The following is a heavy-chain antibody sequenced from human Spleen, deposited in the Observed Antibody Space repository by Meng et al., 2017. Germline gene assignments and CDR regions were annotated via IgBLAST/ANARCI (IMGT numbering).Heavy chain of an antibody. D-gene: IGHD2-8*02. CDR2: INPSSGDK. Sequence: ASVKVSCKASGYTFTSYYMDWVRQAPGQGLEWMGWINPSSGDKTYAQKFQGRVTMTRDTSISTAYVELSRLRYNDTAVYYCAKGDQGSVTGDYWGQGTLVTVSS. CDR3: AKGDQGSVTGDY. CDR1: GYTFTSYY. J-gene: IGHJ4*02. V-gene: IGHV1-2*02.